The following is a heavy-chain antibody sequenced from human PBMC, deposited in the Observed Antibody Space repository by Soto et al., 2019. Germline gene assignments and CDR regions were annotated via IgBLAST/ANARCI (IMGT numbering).Heavy chain of an antibody. CDR3: APCGCSDSSGYFCFDA. CDR2: IIPIFGTA. D-gene: IGHD3-22*01. Sequence: SVKVSCKASGGTFSIYAISWVRQAPGQGLEWMGGIIPIFGTANYAQKFQGRVTITADESTSTAYMELSSLRSEDTAVYYCAPCGCSDSSGYFCFDAWGQGTMVTVSS. CDR1: GGTFSIYA. V-gene: IGHV1-69*13. J-gene: IGHJ5*02.